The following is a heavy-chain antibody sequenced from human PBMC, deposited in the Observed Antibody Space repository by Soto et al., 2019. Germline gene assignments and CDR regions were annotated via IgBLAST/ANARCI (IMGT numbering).Heavy chain of an antibody. Sequence: PGGSLRLACAASGFTFGIYAMSWVRQAPGKGLEWVSAFSASGGSTYYADSVKGRLTISRNHSKNTLYLQTNSLRAEGPAVYYCAKPIAVALRYRSGWGYWGQGTLVTVSS. J-gene: IGHJ4*02. CDR1: GFTFGIYA. V-gene: IGHV3-23*01. D-gene: IGHD6-19*01. CDR2: FSASGGST. CDR3: AKPIAVALRYRSGWGY.